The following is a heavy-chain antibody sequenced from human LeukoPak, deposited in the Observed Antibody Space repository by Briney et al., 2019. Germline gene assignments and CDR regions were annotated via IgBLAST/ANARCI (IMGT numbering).Heavy chain of an antibody. CDR1: GFTFSSYA. CDR3: AREYSGSSLGGYYFDY. CDR2: IGGSGGDT. V-gene: IGHV3-23*01. Sequence: GGSLRLSCSASGFTFSSYAMTWVRQAPGKGLDWVSAIGGSGGDTYYADSVKGRFTISRDNSKNSLYLQMNSLRAEDTAVYYCAREYSGSSLGGYYFDYWGQGTLVTVSS. J-gene: IGHJ4*02. D-gene: IGHD1-26*01.